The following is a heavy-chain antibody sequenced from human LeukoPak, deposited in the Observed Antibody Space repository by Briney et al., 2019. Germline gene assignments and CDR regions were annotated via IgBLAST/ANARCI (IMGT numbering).Heavy chain of an antibody. J-gene: IGHJ4*02. D-gene: IGHD5-18*01. Sequence: SSETLSLTCTVSGGSISSSSYYWGWIRQPPGKGLEWIGSIYYSGSTYYNPSLKSRVTISVDTSKNQFSLKLSSVTAADTAVYYCARDFRVDTAMVGGYWGQGTLVTVSS. CDR1: GGSISSSSYY. CDR3: ARDFRVDTAMVGGY. V-gene: IGHV4-39*07. CDR2: IYYSGST.